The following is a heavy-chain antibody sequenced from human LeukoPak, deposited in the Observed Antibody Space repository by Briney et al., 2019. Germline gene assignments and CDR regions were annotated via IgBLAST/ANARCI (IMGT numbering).Heavy chain of an antibody. CDR2: ISYSGNT. J-gene: IGHJ5*02. CDR1: GGSISSSSYY. CDR3: ARHYHYGSGTYRPLDP. Sequence: SETLSLTCTVSGGSISSSSYYWGWLRQCPGKGLEWIGSISYSGNTYYNPSLKSRVTLSVDTSENQFSLKLSSVTAADAAVYYCARHYHYGSGTYRPLDPWGQGTLVTVSS. D-gene: IGHD3-10*01. V-gene: IGHV4-39*01.